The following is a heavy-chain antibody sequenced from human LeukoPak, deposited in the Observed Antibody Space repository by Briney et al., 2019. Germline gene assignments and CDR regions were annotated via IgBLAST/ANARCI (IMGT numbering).Heavy chain of an antibody. Sequence: ASVKVSCKASGYTFTSYYMHWVRQAPGQGLEWMGIINPSGGSTSYAQKFQGRVTMTRDTSTSTVYMELRSLRSDDTVVYYCARVSLKIYDRPPYYYYGMDVWGQGTTVTVSS. J-gene: IGHJ6*02. CDR1: GYTFTSYY. CDR2: INPSGGST. V-gene: IGHV1-46*01. CDR3: ARVSLKIYDRPPYYYYGMDV. D-gene: IGHD3-22*01.